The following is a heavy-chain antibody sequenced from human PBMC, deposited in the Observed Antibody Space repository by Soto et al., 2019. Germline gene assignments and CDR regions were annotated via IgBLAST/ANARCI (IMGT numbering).Heavy chain of an antibody. CDR1: GYSFTSYW. CDR2: IDPSDSYT. D-gene: IGHD3-22*01. Sequence: GESLKISCKGSGYSFTSYWISWVRQMPGKGLEWMGRIDPSDSYTNYSPSFQGHVTISADKSISTAYLQWSSLKASDTAMYYCAEGPHYYDSSGDDAFDIWRQGTMVTVSS. J-gene: IGHJ3*02. CDR3: AEGPHYYDSSGDDAFDI. V-gene: IGHV5-10-1*01.